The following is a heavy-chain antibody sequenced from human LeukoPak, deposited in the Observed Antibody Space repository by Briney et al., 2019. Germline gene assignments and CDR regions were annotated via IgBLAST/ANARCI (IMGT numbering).Heavy chain of an antibody. CDR1: GGSNSSSSYY. V-gene: IGHV4-39*07. J-gene: IGHJ4*02. D-gene: IGHD2-21*02. CDR3: VGRYCGGNCYYGH. Sequence: SETLSLTCTVSGGSNSSSSYYWGWIRQPPGKGLEWIASISYSGNTYYNPSLKSRVTISGDTSKNQFSLKLNSVTAADTAVYYCVGRYCGGNCYYGHWGQGTQVTVSS. CDR2: ISYSGNT.